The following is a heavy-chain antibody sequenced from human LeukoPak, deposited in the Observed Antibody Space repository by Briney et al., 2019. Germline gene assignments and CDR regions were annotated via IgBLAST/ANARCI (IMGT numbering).Heavy chain of an antibody. CDR1: GGSFSGYY. Sequence: LSLTCAVYGGSFSGYYWSWIRQPPGKGLEYVSYISSGSGTIYYADSVQGRFTISRDNAKNSLYLQMNSLSAEDTAVYYCARAQKYSYDAFDIWGQGTMVTVSS. CDR3: ARAQKYSYDAFDI. V-gene: IGHV3-11*04. D-gene: IGHD4-11*01. J-gene: IGHJ3*02. CDR2: ISSGSGTI.